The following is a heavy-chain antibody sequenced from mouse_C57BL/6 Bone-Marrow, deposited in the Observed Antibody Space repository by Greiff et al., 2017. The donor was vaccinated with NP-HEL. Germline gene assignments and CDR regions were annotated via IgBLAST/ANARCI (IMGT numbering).Heavy chain of an antibody. V-gene: IGHV14-1*01. Sequence: VQLQQSGAELVRPGASVKLSCTASGFNIKDYYMHWVKQRPEQGLEWIGRINPEDGDTEYAPKFQGKATMTADTSSNTAYLQLSSLTSEDTAVYYCTTLYYYGSSPWFAYWGQGTLVTVSA. D-gene: IGHD1-1*01. CDR1: GFNIKDYY. CDR2: INPEDGDT. CDR3: TTLYYYGSSPWFAY. J-gene: IGHJ3*01.